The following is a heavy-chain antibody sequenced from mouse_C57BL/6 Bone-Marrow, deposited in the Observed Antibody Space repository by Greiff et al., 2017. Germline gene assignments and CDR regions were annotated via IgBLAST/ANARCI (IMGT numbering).Heavy chain of an antibody. J-gene: IGHJ2*01. V-gene: IGHV14-4*01. D-gene: IGHD2-2*01. CDR3: TTRGSYGCFDY. Sequence: VQLQQSGAELVRPGASVKLSCTASGFNIKDDYMHWVKQRPEQGLEWIGWIDPENGDTEYASKFQGKATITADTSSNTAYLQLSSLTSEDTAVYSCTTRGSYGCFDYWGQGTTLTVSS. CDR2: IDPENGDT. CDR1: GFNIKDDY.